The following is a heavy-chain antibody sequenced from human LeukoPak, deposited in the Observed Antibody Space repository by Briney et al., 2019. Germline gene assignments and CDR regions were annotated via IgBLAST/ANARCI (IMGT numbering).Heavy chain of an antibody. D-gene: IGHD3-10*01. J-gene: IGHJ5*02. CDR2: IYYSGST. V-gene: IGHV4-39*07. CDR1: GGSISSSSYY. CDR3: ARLLVRPGYRSNWFDP. Sequence: SETLSLTCTVSGGSISSSSYYWGWIRQPPGKGLEWIGSIYYSGSTYYNPSLKSRVTISVDTSKNQFSLKLSSVTAADTAVYYCARLLVRPGYRSNWFDPWGQGTLVTVSS.